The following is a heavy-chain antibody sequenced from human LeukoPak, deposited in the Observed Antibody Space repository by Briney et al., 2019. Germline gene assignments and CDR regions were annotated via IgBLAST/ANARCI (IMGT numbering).Heavy chain of an antibody. V-gene: IGHV4-59*01. CDR1: GGSISSYY. Sequence: SETLSLTCTVSGGSISSYYWSWIRQPPGKGLEWIGYIYYSGSTNYNPSLRSRVTISVDTSKNQFSLDLRSVTAADTAVYYCARGPHYHDSSGYSPSYSYAMDVWGHGTTVTVSS. J-gene: IGHJ6*02. CDR3: ARGPHYHDSSGYSPSYSYAMDV. D-gene: IGHD3-22*01. CDR2: IYYSGST.